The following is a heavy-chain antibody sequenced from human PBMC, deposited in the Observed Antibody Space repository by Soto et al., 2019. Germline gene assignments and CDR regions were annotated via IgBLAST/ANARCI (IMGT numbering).Heavy chain of an antibody. CDR3: ARVDTAMVMVSQYYGMDV. V-gene: IGHV4-30-4*01. D-gene: IGHD5-18*01. CDR1: GGSISSGDYY. CDR2: IYYSGST. Sequence: PSETLSLTCTVSGGSISSGDYYWSWIRQPPGKGLEWIGYIYYSGSTYYNPSLKSRVTISVDTSKNQFSLKLSSVTAADTAVYYCARVDTAMVMVSQYYGMDVWGQGTTVTVSS. J-gene: IGHJ6*02.